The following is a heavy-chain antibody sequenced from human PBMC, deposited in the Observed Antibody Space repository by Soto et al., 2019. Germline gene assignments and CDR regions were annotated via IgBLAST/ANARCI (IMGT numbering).Heavy chain of an antibody. V-gene: IGHV1-69*01. CDR2: IIPLFRKT. D-gene: IGHD3-10*01. Sequence: QVQLVQSGAEVKRPGSSVKVSCKASGDMFRNSAFTWVRQAPGQGLAWMGVIIPLFRKTDVAQKFQGRVKLTADEATSSRYMEASSLTSEDTAVYYCARARLSNGDPNSYFFYGLDVWAQGTTITVSS. CDR3: ARARLSNGDPNSYFFYGLDV. J-gene: IGHJ6*02. CDR1: GDMFRNSA.